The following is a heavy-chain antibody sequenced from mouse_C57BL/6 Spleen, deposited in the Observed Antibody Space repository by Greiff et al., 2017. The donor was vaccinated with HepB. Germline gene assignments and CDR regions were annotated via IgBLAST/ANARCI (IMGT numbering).Heavy chain of an antibody. D-gene: IGHD1-1*01. V-gene: IGHV1-82*01. CDR1: GYAFSSSW. J-gene: IGHJ2*01. CDR3: ARLDYGSSLDD. CDR2: IYPGDGDT. Sequence: VKLMESGPELVKPGASVKISCKASGYAFSSSWMNWVKQRPGKGLEWIGRIYPGDGDTNYNGKFKGKATLTADKSSSTAYMQLSSLTSEDSAVYFCARLDYGSSLDDWGQGTTLTVSS.